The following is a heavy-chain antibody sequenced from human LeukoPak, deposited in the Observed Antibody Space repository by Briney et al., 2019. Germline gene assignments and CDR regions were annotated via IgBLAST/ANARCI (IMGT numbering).Heavy chain of an antibody. CDR1: GFTFSNYA. Sequence: GGSLRLSCAASGFTFSNYAMSWVRQAPGKGLGWGSGISDRGVDTYYTDSVKGRFTISRDNSKNTLFLQMNSLTAEDTAVYYCAKGSSPLGHFDCWGQGTLVTVSS. D-gene: IGHD6-13*01. CDR2: ISDRGVDT. CDR3: AKGSSPLGHFDC. J-gene: IGHJ4*02. V-gene: IGHV3-23*01.